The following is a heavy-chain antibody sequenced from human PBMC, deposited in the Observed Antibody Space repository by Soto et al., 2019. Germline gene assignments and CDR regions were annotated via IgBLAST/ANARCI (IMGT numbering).Heavy chain of an antibody. J-gene: IGHJ4*02. CDR3: ARNIVATIGFDY. Sequence: SETLPLTCTVSGGFISSNYWSWIRQPPGKGLEWIGYIYYSGSTKYNPSLKSRVTISVDTSKNQFSLKLSSVTAADTAVYYCARNIVATIGFDYWGQGTLVTVSS. D-gene: IGHD5-12*01. CDR1: GGFISSNY. CDR2: IYYSGST. V-gene: IGHV4-59*12.